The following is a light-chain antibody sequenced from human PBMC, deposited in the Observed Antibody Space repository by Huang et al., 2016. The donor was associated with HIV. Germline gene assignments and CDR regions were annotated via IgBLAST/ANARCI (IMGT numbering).Light chain of an antibody. CDR1: QSVTNY. Sequence: VLTQSPATLSLSPGERATLSCRARQSVTNYLAWYQQKPGKAPRLLIYDASNRATGIPARFSSGGSGTDFTLTISSLEPEDFAVYYCQQRSKWPLTFGGGTKVEIK. J-gene: IGKJ4*01. CDR3: QQRSKWPLT. V-gene: IGKV3-11*01. CDR2: DAS.